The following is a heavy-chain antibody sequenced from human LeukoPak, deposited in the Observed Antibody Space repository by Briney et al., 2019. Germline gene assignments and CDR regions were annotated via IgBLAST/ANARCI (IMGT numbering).Heavy chain of an antibody. Sequence: SETLSLTCAVYGGSFSGYYWSWIRQPPGKGLEWVGEINHSGSTNYNPSLKSRVTISVDTSKNQFSLKLSSVTAADTAVYYCARGGLVVVAARSVRFDYWGQGTLVTVSS. D-gene: IGHD2-15*01. CDR3: ARGGLVVVAARSVRFDY. J-gene: IGHJ4*02. V-gene: IGHV4-34*01. CDR1: GGSFSGYY. CDR2: INHSGST.